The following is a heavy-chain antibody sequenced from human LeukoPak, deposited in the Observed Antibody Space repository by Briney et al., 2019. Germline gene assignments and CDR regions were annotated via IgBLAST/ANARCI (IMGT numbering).Heavy chain of an antibody. CDR1: VGSISSDY. Sequence: PTETLSLTCTVSVGSISSDYWSWIRQPPGKGLEWIGSIYYSGSTNYNPSLKSRVTISVDTSKNQFSLRLSSVTAADTAVYYCAREVSGSHSRFDYWGQGTLVTVSS. D-gene: IGHD3-3*01. V-gene: IGHV4-59*01. J-gene: IGHJ4*02. CDR3: AREVSGSHSRFDY. CDR2: IYYSGST.